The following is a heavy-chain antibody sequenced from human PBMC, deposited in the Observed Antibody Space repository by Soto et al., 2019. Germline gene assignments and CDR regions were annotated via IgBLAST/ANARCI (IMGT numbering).Heavy chain of an antibody. CDR1: GDSISNDNYY. D-gene: IGHD3-16*01. CDR2: IYHSGST. V-gene: IGHV4-30-4*01. Sequence: QVQLQESGPGLVKPSQSLSLTCTVSGDSISNDNYYWSWIRQPPGKGLEWIGHIYHSGSTYQNPSLKSRLTISITPSKKQFSLNLISVPVADTAVYYCARTVSPAPFYDAHADYERWGRGTLVTVSS. CDR3: ARTVSPAPFYDAHADYER. J-gene: IGHJ4*02.